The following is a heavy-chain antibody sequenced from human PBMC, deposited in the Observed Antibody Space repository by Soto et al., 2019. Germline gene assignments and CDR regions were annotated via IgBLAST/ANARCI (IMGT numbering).Heavy chain of an antibody. D-gene: IGHD5-18*01. CDR1: GYTITKCH. CDR3: AASGYSYGFGGDFDY. V-gene: IGHV1-69*13. J-gene: IGHJ4*02. Sequence: SVKASCKASGYTITKCHIHCVRQAPDQGLEWMGGIIPSCGTANYAQKFQGRVTITADESTSTAYMELSSLRSEDTAVYYCAASGYSYGFGGDFDYWGQGTLVTVSS. CDR2: IIPSCGTA.